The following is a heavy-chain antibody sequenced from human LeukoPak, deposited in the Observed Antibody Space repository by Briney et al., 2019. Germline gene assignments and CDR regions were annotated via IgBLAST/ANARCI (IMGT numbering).Heavy chain of an antibody. CDR2: ISSSGSTI. Sequence: GGSLRLSCTASGFTFSTYAMNWVRQAPGKGLEWVSYISSSGSTIYYADSVKGRFTISRDNAKNSLYLQMNSLRAEDTAVYYCARDSQPYCTNGICYTKYNWFDPWGQGTLVTVSS. D-gene: IGHD2-8*01. CDR3: ARDSQPYCTNGICYTKYNWFDP. V-gene: IGHV3-48*03. CDR1: GFTFSTYA. J-gene: IGHJ5*02.